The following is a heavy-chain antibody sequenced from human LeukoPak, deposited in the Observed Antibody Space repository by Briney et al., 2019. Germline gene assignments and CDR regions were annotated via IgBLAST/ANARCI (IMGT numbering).Heavy chain of an antibody. J-gene: IGHJ4*02. D-gene: IGHD6-25*01. CDR1: GGSFSGYY. Sequence: SETLSLTCAVYGGSFSGYYWSWIRQPPGKGLEWIGEINHSGSTNYNPSVKSRVTISVDTSKNQFSLKLSSVTAADTAVYYCARVGSATDYWGQGTLVTVSS. CDR2: INHSGST. CDR3: ARVGSATDY. V-gene: IGHV4-34*01.